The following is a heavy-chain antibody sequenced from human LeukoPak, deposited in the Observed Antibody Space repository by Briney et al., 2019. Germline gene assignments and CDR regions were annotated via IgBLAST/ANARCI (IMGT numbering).Heavy chain of an antibody. CDR2: WRYDGSP. J-gene: IGHJ4*02. Sequence: SETLSLTCAVSGGSISGRYWSWIRQPPGKGLEWIANWRYDGSPNYTPSLESRATISLDTSKNQFSLRLTSVTAVDRAVYYCVVTQKWLAFDYWGQGILVTVSS. V-gene: IGHV4-59*08. CDR3: VVTQKWLAFDY. CDR1: GGSISGRY. D-gene: IGHD6-19*01.